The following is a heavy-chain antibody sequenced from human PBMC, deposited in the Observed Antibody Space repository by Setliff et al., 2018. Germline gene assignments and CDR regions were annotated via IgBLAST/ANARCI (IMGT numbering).Heavy chain of an antibody. V-gene: IGHV4-61*09. CDR3: SREEGRVEWLLYGGPKNPFLGMDR. CDR2: IQTIGST. J-gene: IGHJ6*02. D-gene: IGHD3-3*01. CDR1: GGSISSGSYY. Sequence: SETLSLTCTVSGGSISSGSYYWNWIRQPAEKGLEWIGHIQTIGSTNYNPSLRSRVTISVDTSKNQFSLTLGSVTAADTAVYYCSREEGRVEWLLYGGPKNPFLGMDRLGQGTTGTVSS.